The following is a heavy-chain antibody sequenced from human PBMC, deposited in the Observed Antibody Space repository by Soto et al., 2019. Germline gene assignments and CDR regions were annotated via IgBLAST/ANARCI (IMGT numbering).Heavy chain of an antibody. CDR2: IYYSGST. J-gene: IGHJ4*02. CDR3: ARETTGPTYCFDS. Sequence: SETLSLTCTVSGGSVSSGGNYWSWIRQHPGKGLEWIGFIYYSGSTFYNPSLESRITISLDTSENQFSLKLSSVTAADTAVYYCARETTGPTYCFDSWGQGTLVTVSS. CDR1: GGSVSSGGNY. D-gene: IGHD1-1*01. V-gene: IGHV4-31*03.